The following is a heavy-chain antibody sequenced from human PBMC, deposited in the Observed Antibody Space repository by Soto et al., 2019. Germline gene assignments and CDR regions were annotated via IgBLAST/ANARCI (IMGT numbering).Heavy chain of an antibody. D-gene: IGHD3-10*01. CDR2: IKMDASEK. V-gene: IGHV3-7*01. CDR3: ARESGYGSGASVHHYLDY. J-gene: IGHJ4*01. Sequence: EVQLVESGGGLVQPGGSLRLSCAASGFTFGSYWMSWVRQAPGKGLEWLATIKMDASEKKYVDSVKGRFTMSRDNAKNALYLQMDRLRAEDTAVYYWARESGYGSGASVHHYLDYWGHGTLVSVSS. CDR1: GFTFGSYW.